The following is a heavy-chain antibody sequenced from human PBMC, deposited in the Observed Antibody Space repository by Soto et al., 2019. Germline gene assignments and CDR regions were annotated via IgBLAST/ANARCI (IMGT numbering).Heavy chain of an antibody. D-gene: IGHD6-19*01. CDR2: IYNGETT. CDR3: AQTTGWPGFDY. Sequence: QVHLQESGPGLVKPSETMSLTCTASGASIRNFYWNWVRQFPGKGLEWIGHIYNGETTNYNPSLKRRGTISVDTSKNQFSLKLSSVTVADTAVYYCAQTTGWPGFDYWGQGTLVAVSS. V-gene: IGHV4-59*01. CDR1: GASIRNFY. J-gene: IGHJ4*02.